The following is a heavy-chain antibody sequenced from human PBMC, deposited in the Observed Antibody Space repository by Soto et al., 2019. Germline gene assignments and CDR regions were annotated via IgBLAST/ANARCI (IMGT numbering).Heavy chain of an antibody. J-gene: IGHJ3*01. Sequence: EVQVVESGGGLVQPGGSLRLSCAVSGLTFSDYYFDWVRQSPGKGLEWGGRSKNKANGYTMAYAASVKGRFTISRDDSTNYACLQMRSLITEITAVSYCVIVGHTSWGHGTRVTVPS. D-gene: IGHD3-3*01. CDR2: SKNKANGYTM. CDR3: VIVGHTS. V-gene: IGHV3-72*01. CDR1: GLTFSDYY.